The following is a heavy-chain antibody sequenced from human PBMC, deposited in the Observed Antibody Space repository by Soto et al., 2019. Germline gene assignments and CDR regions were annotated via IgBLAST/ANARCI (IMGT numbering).Heavy chain of an antibody. V-gene: IGHV4-39*01. CDR2: IYYSGST. Sequence: SETLPLTFTVSGGSISSSSYYWGWIRQPPGKGLEWIGSIYYSGSTYYNPSLKSRVTISVDTSKNQFSLKLSSVTAADTAVYYCARSQLPDFDYWGQGTLVTVSS. CDR3: ARSQLPDFDY. D-gene: IGHD2-2*01. CDR1: GGSISSSSYY. J-gene: IGHJ4*02.